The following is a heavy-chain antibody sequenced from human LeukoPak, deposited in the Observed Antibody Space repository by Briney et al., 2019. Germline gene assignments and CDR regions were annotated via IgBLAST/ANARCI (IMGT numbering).Heavy chain of an antibody. CDR1: GFTFDDYG. D-gene: IGHD3-16*01. V-gene: IGHV3-20*04. CDR2: INWNGGST. J-gene: IGHJ6*03. CDR3: ARGSSGYFYYYYYMDV. Sequence: GGSLRLSCAASGFTFDDYGMSWVRQAPGKGLEWVSGINWNGGSTGYADSVKGRFTISRDNAKNSLYLQMNSLRAEDTALYYCARGSSGYFYYYYYMDVWGKGTTVTVSS.